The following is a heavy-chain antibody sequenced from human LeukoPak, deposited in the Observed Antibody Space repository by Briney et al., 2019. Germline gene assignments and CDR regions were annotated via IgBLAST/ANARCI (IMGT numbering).Heavy chain of an antibody. V-gene: IGHV3-48*02. CDR3: ARDGYCSGGSCYRYFDY. D-gene: IGHD2-15*01. Sequence: PGGSLRLSCAASGFTFSNYGMHWVRQAPGKGLEWVSYISSSSSTIYYADSVKGRFTISRDNAKNSLYLQMNSLRDEDTAVYYCARDGYCSGGSCYRYFDYWGQGTLVTVSS. CDR1: GFTFSNYG. CDR2: ISSSSSTI. J-gene: IGHJ4*02.